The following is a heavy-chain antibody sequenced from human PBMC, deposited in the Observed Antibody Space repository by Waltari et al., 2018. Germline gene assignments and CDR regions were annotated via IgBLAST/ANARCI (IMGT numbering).Heavy chain of an antibody. CDR3: AAYCSSASCYLEYGMDV. J-gene: IGHJ6*02. Sequence: QVQLVQSGAEVKKPGASVKVSCKASGYSFTGYYMHWVRQAPGQGLEWMGWIHPISSGTNFAQKFQGRLTMTRDTSINTAYMELSRLRSDDTAVYYCAAYCSSASCYLEYGMDVWGQGTTVTVSS. CDR1: GYSFTGYY. CDR2: IHPISSGT. V-gene: IGHV1-2*02. D-gene: IGHD2-2*01.